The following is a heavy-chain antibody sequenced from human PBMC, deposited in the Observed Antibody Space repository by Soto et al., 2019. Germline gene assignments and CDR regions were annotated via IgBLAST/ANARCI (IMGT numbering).Heavy chain of an antibody. D-gene: IGHD6-6*01. CDR2: ISSSSSYI. V-gene: IGHV3-21*01. Sequence: EVQLVESGGGLVKPGGSLRLSCAASGFTFSSYSMNWVRQAPGKGLEWVSSISSSSSYIYYADSVKGRFTISRDNAKNSLYRQMNSLRAEDTAVYYCAREKSIADAFDIWGQGTMVTVSS. CDR3: AREKSIADAFDI. J-gene: IGHJ3*02. CDR1: GFTFSSYS.